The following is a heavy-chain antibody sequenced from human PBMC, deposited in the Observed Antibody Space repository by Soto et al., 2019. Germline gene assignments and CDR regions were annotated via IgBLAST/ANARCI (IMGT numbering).Heavy chain of an antibody. CDR2: IIPIFGTV. D-gene: IGHD2-15*01. J-gene: IGHJ4*02. CDR1: GGTFSSYG. CDR3: ARAKYCSGGTCLHYFDY. Sequence: QVQLVQSGTEVKKPGSSVKVSCKASGGTFSSYGFSWVRQAPGQGLDWMGGIIPIFGTVRYAQKFQGRVTITADESTSTVYMELSSLRSKDTAVYYCARAKYCSGGTCLHYFDYWGQGTLVTVSS. V-gene: IGHV1-69*12.